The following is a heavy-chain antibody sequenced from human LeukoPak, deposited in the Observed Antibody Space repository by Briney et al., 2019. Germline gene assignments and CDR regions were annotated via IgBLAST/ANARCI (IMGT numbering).Heavy chain of an antibody. D-gene: IGHD5-18*01. V-gene: IGHV1-18*01. CDR1: GYTFTSYG. J-gene: IGHJ4*02. Sequence: ASVKVSCKASGYTFTSYGISWVRQAPGQGLEWMGWISAYNGNTNYAQKLQGRVTMTTDTSTSTAYMELRSLRSDDTAVYYCARLRGIIQLGQIRFDYWGQGTLVTVSS. CDR2: ISAYNGNT. CDR3: ARLRGIIQLGQIRFDY.